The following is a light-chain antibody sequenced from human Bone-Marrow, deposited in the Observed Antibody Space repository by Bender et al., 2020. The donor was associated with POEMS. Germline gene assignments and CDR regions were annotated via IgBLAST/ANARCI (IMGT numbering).Light chain of an antibody. CDR3: ETCDTYTHV. CDR2: LEGGGGY. CDR1: SGHSSYI. J-gene: IGLJ2*01. V-gene: IGLV4-60*03. Sequence: QPVLTQSSSASASLGSSVTLTCTLSSGHSSYIVAWHQQQPGQAPRYLMNLEGGGGYNKGSGLPDRFSGSSSGADRYLTISNLQSDDEAEYYCETCDTYTHVFGGGTKLTVL.